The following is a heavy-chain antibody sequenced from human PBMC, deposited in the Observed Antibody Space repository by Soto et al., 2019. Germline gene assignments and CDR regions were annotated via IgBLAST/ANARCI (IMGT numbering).Heavy chain of an antibody. CDR3: AREGIPTHYYDSSGYYYCWFDP. CDR2: ISYDGSNK. CDR1: GFTFSSYA. J-gene: IGHJ5*02. D-gene: IGHD3-22*01. V-gene: IGHV3-30-3*01. Sequence: QVQLVESGGGVVQPGRSLRLSCAASGFTFSSYAMHWVRQAPGKGLEWVAVISYDGSNKYYADSVKGRFTISRDNSKNTLYLQMNSLRAEDTAVYYCAREGIPTHYYDSSGYYYCWFDPWGQGTLVTVSS.